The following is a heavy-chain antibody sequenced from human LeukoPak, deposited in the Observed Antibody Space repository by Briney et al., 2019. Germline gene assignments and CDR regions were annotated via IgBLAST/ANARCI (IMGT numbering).Heavy chain of an antibody. CDR2: ISETGSI. Sequence: SETLSLTCTVSGGPIRSYYWNWIRQPPGKGLEWIGYISETGSINYNSSLENRVTLSLDRSKSQISLNLRSATVADTAVYYCARQDALGKFPPPYYMDVWGKGTTVIVS. CDR1: GGPIRSYY. CDR3: ARQDALGKFPPPYYMDV. V-gene: IGHV4-59*08. D-gene: IGHD1-26*01. J-gene: IGHJ6*03.